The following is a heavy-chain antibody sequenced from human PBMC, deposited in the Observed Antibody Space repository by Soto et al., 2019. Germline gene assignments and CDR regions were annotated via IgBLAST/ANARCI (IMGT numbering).Heavy chain of an antibody. CDR1: GYTFTSYD. D-gene: IGHD4-17*01. V-gene: IGHV1-8*01. J-gene: IGHJ2*01. CDR2: MNPNSGNT. Sequence: QVQLVQSGAEVKKPGASVKVSCKASGYTFTSYDINWVRQATGQGLEWMGWMNPNSGNTGYAQKFQGRVTMTRNTSISTAYMELTSLRSEDRTAYDCARYPYGDYWDFHLWGRGTLVTVSS. CDR3: ARYPYGDYWDFHL.